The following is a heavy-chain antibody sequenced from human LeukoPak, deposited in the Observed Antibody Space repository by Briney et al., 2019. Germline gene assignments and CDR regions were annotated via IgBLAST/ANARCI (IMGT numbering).Heavy chain of an antibody. CDR2: INPKSGDT. CDR3: FPQYPSKSPAT. D-gene: IGHD5-24*01. J-gene: IGHJ3*01. CDR1: GYTFTVYY. Sequence: ASVKVSCKASGYTFTVYYMHRMRQAPGQGLEWMGWINPKSGDTNYAQKFQGRVTMTRDTSISTAYMELSRLRSDDTAVYYFFPQYPSKSPATWGQGTMVTVSS. V-gene: IGHV1-2*02.